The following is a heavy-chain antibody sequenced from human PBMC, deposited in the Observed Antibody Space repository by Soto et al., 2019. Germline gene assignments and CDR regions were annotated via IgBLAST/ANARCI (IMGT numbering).Heavy chain of an antibody. CDR2: INPSGGST. J-gene: IGHJ5*02. D-gene: IGHD3-3*01. Sequence: ASVKVSCKASGYTFTSYYMHWVRQAPGQGLEWMGIINPSGGSTSYAQKFQGRVTMTRETSTSTVYMEMSSLRSEDTAVYYCARESYDFWSAVDEDEKYNWFDPWGQGTLVTVSS. V-gene: IGHV1-46*01. CDR1: GYTFTSYY. CDR3: ARESYDFWSAVDEDEKYNWFDP.